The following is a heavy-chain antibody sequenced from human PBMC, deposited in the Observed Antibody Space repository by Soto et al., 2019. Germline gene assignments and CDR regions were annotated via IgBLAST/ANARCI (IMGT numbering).Heavy chain of an antibody. Sequence: QVQLVESGGGVVQPGRSLRLSCAASGFTFSSYAMHWVRQAPGKGLEWVAVISYDGSNKYYADSVKGRFTISRDNSKNTLYLQMNSLRAEDTAVYYCARGAGQCLVPYYFDYWGQGTLVTVS. D-gene: IGHD6-19*01. CDR1: GFTFSSYA. V-gene: IGHV3-30-3*01. J-gene: IGHJ4*02. CDR3: ARGAGQCLVPYYFDY. CDR2: ISYDGSNK.